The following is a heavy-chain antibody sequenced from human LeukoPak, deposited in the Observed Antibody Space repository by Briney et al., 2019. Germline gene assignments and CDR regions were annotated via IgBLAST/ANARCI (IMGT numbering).Heavy chain of an antibody. CDR3: ARDMTDWWFDP. Sequence: SETLSLTCTVSGGSISSYYWSWIRQPPGKGLEWIGYIYYSGSTNYNPSLKSRVTISVDTSKNQFSLKLSSVTAADTAVYYCARDMTDWWFDPWGQGTLVTVSS. CDR1: GGSISSYY. J-gene: IGHJ5*02. CDR2: IYYSGST. D-gene: IGHD3-9*01. V-gene: IGHV4-59*12.